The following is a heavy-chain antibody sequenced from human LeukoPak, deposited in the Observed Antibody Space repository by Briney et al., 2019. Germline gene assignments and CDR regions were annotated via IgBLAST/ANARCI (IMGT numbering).Heavy chain of an antibody. J-gene: IGHJ4*02. Sequence: SVKVSCRASGGTFSSYAISWVRQAPGQGLEWMGRIIPIFGTANYAQKFQGRVTITADRSTSTAYMELSSLRSEDTAVYYCARHLDIVATTLIDYWGQGTLVTVSS. CDR3: ARHLDIVATTLIDY. CDR1: GGTFSSYA. CDR2: IIPIFGTA. V-gene: IGHV1-69*06. D-gene: IGHD5-12*01.